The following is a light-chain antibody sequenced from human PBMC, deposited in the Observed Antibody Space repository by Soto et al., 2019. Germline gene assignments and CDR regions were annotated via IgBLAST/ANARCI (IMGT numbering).Light chain of an antibody. V-gene: IGKV2-24*01. CDR2: KIS. J-gene: IGKJ2*01. Sequence: DIVLTQTRLSSPVTLGQPASISCRSSQSLVHIDGNTYFNWLQQRPGQPPRLLIYKISNRFPGVPDRFSGSGAGTDFTLKISRVGAEDVGVYYCRQATQSYTFGQGTRLEIK. CDR3: RQATQSYT. CDR1: QSLVHIDGNTY.